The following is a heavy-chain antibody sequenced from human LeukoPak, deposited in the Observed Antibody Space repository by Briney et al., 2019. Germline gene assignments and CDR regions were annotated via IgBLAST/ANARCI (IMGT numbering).Heavy chain of an antibody. Sequence: GGSLRLSCAASGFTFSRYWMSWVRQAPGKGLEWVANINQDGSETYYVDSVEGRFTISRDNAKNSLYLQMNSLRADDTAVYYCARGLAAAGTRGPYWGQGTLVTVSS. CDR3: ARGLAAAGTRGPY. CDR2: INQDGSET. CDR1: GFTFSRYW. D-gene: IGHD6-13*01. V-gene: IGHV3-7*04. J-gene: IGHJ4*02.